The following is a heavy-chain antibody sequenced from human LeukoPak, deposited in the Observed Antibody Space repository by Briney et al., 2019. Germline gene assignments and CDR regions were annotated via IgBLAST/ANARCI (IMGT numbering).Heavy chain of an antibody. CDR1: GFTFSSYA. J-gene: IGHJ6*02. CDR2: ISYDGSNK. V-gene: IGHV3-30-3*01. CDR3: ARSMYPNTMTTLHYYYGMDV. D-gene: IGHD4-17*01. Sequence: PGRSLRLSCAASGFTFSSYAMHWVRQAPGKGLEWVAVISYDGSNKYYADSVKGRFTISRDNSKNTLYLQMNSLKAEDTAVYYCARSMYPNTMTTLHYYYGMDVWGQGTTVTVSS.